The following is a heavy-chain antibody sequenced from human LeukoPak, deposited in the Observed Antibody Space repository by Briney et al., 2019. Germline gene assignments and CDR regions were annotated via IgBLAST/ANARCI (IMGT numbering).Heavy chain of an antibody. V-gene: IGHV7-4-1*02. CDR2: IDTNTGNP. J-gene: IGHJ4*02. Sequence: RASVNVSCTASGYTFSSNAINWVRQAPGQGLEWMGWIDTNTGNPTYAQGFTGQFVFSLDTSVSTAYLQISSLKAEDTAEYFCARGYDSSGYFSDWGQGTLVTVSS. CDR1: GYTFSSNA. CDR3: ARGYDSSGYFSD. D-gene: IGHD3-22*01.